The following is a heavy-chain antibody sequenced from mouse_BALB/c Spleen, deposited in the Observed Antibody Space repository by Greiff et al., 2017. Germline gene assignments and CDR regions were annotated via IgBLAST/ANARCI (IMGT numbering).Heavy chain of an antibody. Sequence: EVQLQQSGTVLARPGASVKMSCKASGYTFTSYWMHWVKQRPGQGLEWIGAIYPGNSDTSYNQKFKGKAKLTAVTSTSTAYMELSSLTNEDSAVYYCTGGNYPAWFAYWGQGTLVTVSA. CDR2: IYPGNSDT. V-gene: IGHV1-5*01. J-gene: IGHJ3*01. D-gene: IGHD2-1*01. CDR3: TGGNYPAWFAY. CDR1: GYTFTSYW.